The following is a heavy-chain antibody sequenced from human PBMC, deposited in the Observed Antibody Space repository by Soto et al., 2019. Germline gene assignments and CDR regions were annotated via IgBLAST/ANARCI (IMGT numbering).Heavy chain of an antibody. CDR3: AKRESSSWYWFDP. CDR2: IYHSGST. CDR1: NDSFTSSNW. Sequence: QVQLQESGPGLVKPSGTLSLSCAVSNDSFTSSNWWSWVRQPPGKGLEWIGEIYHSGSTNYNPSLKSRVTISVDKSKNQFSLKLYSVTAADTAVYYCAKRESSSWYWFDPWGQGTLVAVSS. V-gene: IGHV4-4*02. D-gene: IGHD6-13*01. J-gene: IGHJ5*02.